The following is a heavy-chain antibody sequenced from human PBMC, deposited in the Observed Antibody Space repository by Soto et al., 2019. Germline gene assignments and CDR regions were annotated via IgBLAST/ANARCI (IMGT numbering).Heavy chain of an antibody. V-gene: IGHV1-18*01. D-gene: IGHD4-17*01. CDR3: ARDRRRGDFDY. Sequence: QVQLVQSGAEVKKPGASVKVSCKTSGYTFSNYGINWVRQAPGQGLEWVGWINVYNGKTNSAQRLQGTVTMTADTSTRTASIESRRLRYDDTALYYSARDRRRGDFDYWGQGTLVTVSS. J-gene: IGHJ4*02. CDR1: GYTFSNYG. CDR2: INVYNGKT.